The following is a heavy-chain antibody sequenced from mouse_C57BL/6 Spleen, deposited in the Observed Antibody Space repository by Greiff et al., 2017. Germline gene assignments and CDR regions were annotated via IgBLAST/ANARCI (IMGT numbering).Heavy chain of an antibody. CDR3: ARRYSHAMDY. J-gene: IGHJ4*01. Sequence: ESGPGLVKPSQSLSLTCSVTGYSITSGYYWNWIRQFPGNKLEWMGYISYDGSNNYNPSLKNRISITRDTSKNQFFLKLNSVTTEDTATYYCARRYSHAMDYWGQGTSVTVSS. V-gene: IGHV3-6*01. CDR1: GYSITSGYY. CDR2: ISYDGSN. D-gene: IGHD1-1*01.